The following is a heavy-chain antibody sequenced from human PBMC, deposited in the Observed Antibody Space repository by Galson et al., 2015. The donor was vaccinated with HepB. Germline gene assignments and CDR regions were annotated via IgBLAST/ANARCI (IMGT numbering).Heavy chain of an antibody. CDR2: ISYDGSNK. J-gene: IGHJ4*02. CDR1: GFTFSSYA. V-gene: IGHV3-30*04. Sequence: SLRLSCAASGFTFSSYAMHWVRQAPGKGLEWVAVISYDGSNKYYADSVKGRFTISRDNSKNTLYLQMNSLRAEDTAVYYCARVPSSSWYRGYFDYWGQGTLVTVSS. CDR3: ARVPSSSWYRGYFDY. D-gene: IGHD6-13*01.